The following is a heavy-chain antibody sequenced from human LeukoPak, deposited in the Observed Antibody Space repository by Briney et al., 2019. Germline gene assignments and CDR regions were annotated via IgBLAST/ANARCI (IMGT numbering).Heavy chain of an antibody. Sequence: PSETLSLTCTVSGYSISSGYHWGWIRQPPGKGLEWIGSIYHSGSTYYNPSLKSRVTISVDTSKNQFSLQLSSVTAADTAVYYCARGVITMIVVDSGFGAFDIWGQGTMVTVSS. J-gene: IGHJ3*02. D-gene: IGHD3-22*01. CDR3: ARGVITMIVVDSGFGAFDI. CDR2: IYHSGST. CDR1: GYSISSGYH. V-gene: IGHV4-38-2*02.